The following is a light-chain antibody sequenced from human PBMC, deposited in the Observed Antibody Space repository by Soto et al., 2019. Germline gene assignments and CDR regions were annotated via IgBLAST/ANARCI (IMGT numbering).Light chain of an antibody. V-gene: IGLV1-40*01. CDR2: TNI. J-gene: IGLJ2*01. Sequence: QSVLTQPPSVSAAPGQRVTISCTGSSSNIGAGFEVHWYQQLPGTAPKLLIYTNINRPSGVPDRFSGSRSGTSASLAITGLQAEDEADYYCQCYDSSLSGYVIFGGGTKLTVL. CDR3: QCYDSSLSGYVI. CDR1: SSNIGAGFE.